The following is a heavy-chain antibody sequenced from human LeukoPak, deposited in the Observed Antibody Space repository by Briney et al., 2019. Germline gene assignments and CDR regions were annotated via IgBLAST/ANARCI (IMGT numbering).Heavy chain of an antibody. CDR3: STLWYGA. CDR2: IKSKTDGGTS. D-gene: IGHD3-10*01. J-gene: IGHJ5*02. Sequence: GGSLRPPCAFSGFPFSKPWLYWVRQPPGKGLEWVGRIKSKTDGGTSDYAAPVTGRFTISRDDSKSTLYLQMNSLKTEDTGVYYCSTLWYGAWGQGTLVTVSS. CDR1: GFPFSKPW. V-gene: IGHV3-15*01.